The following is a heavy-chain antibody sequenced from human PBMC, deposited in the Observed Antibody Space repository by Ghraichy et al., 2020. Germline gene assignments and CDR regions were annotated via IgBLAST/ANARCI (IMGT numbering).Heavy chain of an antibody. V-gene: IGHV4-30-4*01. Sequence: SETLSLTCTVSGGSISSGDYYWSWIRQPPGKGLEWIGYIYYSGSTYYNPSLKSRVTISVDTSKNQFSLKLSSVTAADTAVYYCARGVRDTAMGYNWFDPWGQGTLVTVSS. D-gene: IGHD5-18*01. CDR3: ARGVRDTAMGYNWFDP. CDR1: GGSISSGDYY. CDR2: IYYSGST. J-gene: IGHJ5*02.